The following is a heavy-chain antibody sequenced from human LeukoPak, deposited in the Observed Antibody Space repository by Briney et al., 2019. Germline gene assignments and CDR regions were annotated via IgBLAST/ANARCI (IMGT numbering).Heavy chain of an antibody. Sequence: ASVKVSSTASVDTFTSYAISWVCHAPGQGLEWMGRSTPIPGIANNAQKFQGRVTISADKSTSTAYMELSSLRSEDTAVYYCARDRDSSGWYERGGFDYWGQGTLVTVSS. V-gene: IGHV1-69*04. D-gene: IGHD6-19*01. J-gene: IGHJ4*02. CDR3: ARDRDSSGWYERGGFDY. CDR2: STPIPGIA. CDR1: VDTFTSYA.